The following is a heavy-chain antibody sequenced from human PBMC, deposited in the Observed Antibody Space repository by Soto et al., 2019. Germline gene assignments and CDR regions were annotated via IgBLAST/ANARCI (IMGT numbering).Heavy chain of an antibody. Sequence: GGSLRLSCAASGFTVSSNYMSWVRQAPGKGLEWVSVIYSGGSTYYADSVKGRFTISRDNSKNTLYLQMNSLRAEDTAVYYCARARPAAYGGYYYGMDVWGQGTTVTVSS. D-gene: IGHD3-10*01. J-gene: IGHJ6*02. CDR2: IYSGGST. CDR3: ARARPAAYGGYYYGMDV. CDR1: GFTVSSNY. V-gene: IGHV3-53*01.